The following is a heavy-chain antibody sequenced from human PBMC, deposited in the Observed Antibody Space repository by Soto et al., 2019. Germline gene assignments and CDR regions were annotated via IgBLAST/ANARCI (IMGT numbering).Heavy chain of an antibody. D-gene: IGHD2-2*01. CDR3: ARGIGYCSSINCYSSRRLRFDS. J-gene: IGHJ4*02. V-gene: IGHV4-34*01. CDR2: VNHSGTT. Sequence: WIWIRQSPDKGLEWIGEVNHSGTTYYNPSLKTRVTISVHTPTNQFSLKMSSVTAADTAVYYCARGIGYCSSINCYSSRRLRFDSWGQGTLVTVSS.